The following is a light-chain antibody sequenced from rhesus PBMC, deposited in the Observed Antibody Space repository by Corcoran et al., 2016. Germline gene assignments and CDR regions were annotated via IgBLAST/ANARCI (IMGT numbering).Light chain of an antibody. CDR1: QGISTY. Sequence: DIQMTQSPSSLSASVGDRVTITCRASQGISTYLNWYQQNTGKAPKRLIYAASSLESGVPSRFSGSGSGTDFTRTISSLQPEDFATYYCLQYNSNPFTFGPGTKLDIK. CDR2: AAS. V-gene: IGKV1-43*01. CDR3: LQYNSNPFT. J-gene: IGKJ3*01.